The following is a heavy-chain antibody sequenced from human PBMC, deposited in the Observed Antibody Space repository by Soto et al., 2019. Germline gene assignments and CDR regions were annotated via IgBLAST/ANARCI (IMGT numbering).Heavy chain of an antibody. J-gene: IGHJ4*02. CDR3: ARDDKRGYSGYDYGNFDY. D-gene: IGHD5-12*01. V-gene: IGHV3-30-3*01. CDR2: ISYDGSNK. Sequence: GGSLRLSCAASGFTFSSYAMHWVRQAPGKGLEWVAVISYDGSNKYYADSVKGRFTISRDNSKNTLYLRMNSLRAEDTAVYYCARDDKRGYSGYDYGNFDYWGQGTLVTVSS. CDR1: GFTFSSYA.